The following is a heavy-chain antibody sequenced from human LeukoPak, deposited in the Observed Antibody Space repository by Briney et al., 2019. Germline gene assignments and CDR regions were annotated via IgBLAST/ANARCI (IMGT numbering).Heavy chain of an antibody. V-gene: IGHV1-18*01. D-gene: IGHD7-27*01. Sequence: ASVKVSCKASGYTFTSYGISWVRQAPRQGLEWMGWISAYNGNTNYAQKLQGRVTMTTDTSTSTAYMELRSLRSDDTAVYYCARDEMKLGAFDYWGQGTLVTVSS. CDR3: ARDEMKLGAFDY. CDR2: ISAYNGNT. CDR1: GYTFTSYG. J-gene: IGHJ4*02.